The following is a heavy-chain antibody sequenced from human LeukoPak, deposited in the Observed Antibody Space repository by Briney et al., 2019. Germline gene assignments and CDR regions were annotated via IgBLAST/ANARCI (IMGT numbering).Heavy chain of an antibody. D-gene: IGHD3-10*01. V-gene: IGHV4-59*01. CDR1: GGSLTNYY. Sequence: SETLSLTCTVSGGSLTNYYWTWLRQPPGKGLEWIGYIDYSGRANYSPSLKSRVTISLDTSNNQFSLKFNSVTAADTAVYYCARAVGGDGSGSLWGPGTLVTVSS. CDR2: IDYSGRA. CDR3: ARAVGGDGSGSL. J-gene: IGHJ4*02.